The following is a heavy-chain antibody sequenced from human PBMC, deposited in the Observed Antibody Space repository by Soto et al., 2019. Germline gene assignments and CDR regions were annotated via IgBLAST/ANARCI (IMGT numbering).Heavy chain of an antibody. D-gene: IGHD2-15*01. CDR2: INHSGST. Sequence: SETLSLTCAVYGGSFSGYYWSWIRQPPGKGLEWIGEINHSGSTNYNPSLRSRVTISVDTSKNQFSLKLSSVTAADTAVYYCARLPGYCSGGSCYGFDYWGQGTLVT. CDR3: ARLPGYCSGGSCYGFDY. V-gene: IGHV4-34*01. J-gene: IGHJ4*02. CDR1: GGSFSGYY.